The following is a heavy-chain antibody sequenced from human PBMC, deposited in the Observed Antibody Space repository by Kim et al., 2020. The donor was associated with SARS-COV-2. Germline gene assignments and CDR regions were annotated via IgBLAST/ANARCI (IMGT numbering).Heavy chain of an antibody. D-gene: IGHD6-13*01. V-gene: IGHV4-59*08. CDR1: GDSISSYY. Sequence: SETLSLTCTVSGDSISSYYWCWIRQPPGKGLEWIGYIYYSGSTNYNPSLKSRVTISVDTSKNQFSLKLSSVTAADTAVYYCARQYQQQLVEGTYWYFDLWGRGTLVTVSS. CDR3: ARQYQQQLVEGTYWYFDL. J-gene: IGHJ2*01. CDR2: IYYSGST.